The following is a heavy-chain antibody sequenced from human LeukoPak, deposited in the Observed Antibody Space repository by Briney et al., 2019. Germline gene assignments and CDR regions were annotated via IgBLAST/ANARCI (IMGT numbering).Heavy chain of an antibody. CDR3: ARDGVGYGVNFDY. CDR2: IYSSGST. J-gene: IGHJ4*02. CDR1: GGSISSYY. Sequence: PSETLSLTCTVSGGSISSYYWSWIRQPAGKGLEWIGRIYSSGSTNYNPSLKGRVTMSVDTSKNQFSLNLSSVTAADTAVYYCARDGVGYGVNFDYWGQGTLVTVSS. D-gene: IGHD4-17*01. V-gene: IGHV4-4*07.